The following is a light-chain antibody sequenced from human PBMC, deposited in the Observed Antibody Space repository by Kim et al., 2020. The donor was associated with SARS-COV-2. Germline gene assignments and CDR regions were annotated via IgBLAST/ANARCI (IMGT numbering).Light chain of an antibody. CDR1: KLGEKY. J-gene: IGLJ2*01. CDR2: EDT. Sequence: VSPGQTASITCSGDKLGEKYACWYQQKPGQSPVLVIYEDTKRPSGIPERFSGSNSGNTATLTISGTQAMDEADYYCQAWDSSTVVFGGGTQLTVL. V-gene: IGLV3-1*01. CDR3: QAWDSSTVV.